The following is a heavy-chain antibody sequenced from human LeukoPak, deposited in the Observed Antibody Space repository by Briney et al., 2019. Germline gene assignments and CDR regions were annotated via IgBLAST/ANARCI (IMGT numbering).Heavy chain of an antibody. D-gene: IGHD3-9*01. Sequence: EGSLRLSCAASGFTFSNYSMNWVRQAPGKGLEWVSSISSSSSYIYYADSVKGRFTISRDNAKNSLYLQMNSLRAEDTAVYYCARSRFDYDILTGYLYYFDYWGQGTLVTVSS. J-gene: IGHJ4*02. CDR1: GFTFSNYS. CDR2: ISSSSSYI. CDR3: ARSRFDYDILTGYLYYFDY. V-gene: IGHV3-21*01.